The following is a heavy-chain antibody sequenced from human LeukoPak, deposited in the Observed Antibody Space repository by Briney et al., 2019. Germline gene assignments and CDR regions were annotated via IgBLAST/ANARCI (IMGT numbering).Heavy chain of an antibody. D-gene: IGHD6-25*01. CDR1: GGSISSYY. V-gene: IGHV4-59*08. J-gene: IGHJ3*02. CDR3: ARSAIDAFDI. Sequence: PSETLTLTCTVSGGSISSYYWSWIRHPPGRGLECIGYIYNSGSTNYNPSRMSRVSISVDTSKNQSSLKLSSVTAADTAVYYWARSAIDAFDIWGQGTMVTVSS. CDR2: IYNSGST.